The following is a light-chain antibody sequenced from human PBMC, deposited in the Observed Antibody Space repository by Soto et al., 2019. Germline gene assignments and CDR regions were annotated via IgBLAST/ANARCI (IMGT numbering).Light chain of an antibody. V-gene: IGKV3-20*01. J-gene: IGKJ2*01. CDR2: GTS. CDR1: QTINTEF. CDR3: QRYGSSPLYA. Sequence: EIVLTQSPGTLSLSPGERATFSCRTSQTINTEFLAWYQQRPGRAPRLLIHGTSNRATGIPDRFSGSGSGTDFTLTISALEPDDFAVYYCQRYGSSPLYAFGQGTKLEI.